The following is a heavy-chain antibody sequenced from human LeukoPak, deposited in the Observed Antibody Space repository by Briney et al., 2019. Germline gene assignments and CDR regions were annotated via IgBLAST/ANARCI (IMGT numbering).Heavy chain of an antibody. V-gene: IGHV3-23*01. CDR3: AKVISKGYGSGSYYSPLFYFDY. J-gene: IGHJ4*02. CDR2: ISGSGGST. D-gene: IGHD3-10*01. CDR1: GFTFSSYA. Sequence: SLRLSCAATGFTFSSYAMSWVRQAPGKGLEWVSAISGSGGSTYYADSVKGRFTISRDNSKNTLYLQMNSLRAEDTAVYYCAKVISKGYGSGSYYSPLFYFDYWGQGTLVTVSS.